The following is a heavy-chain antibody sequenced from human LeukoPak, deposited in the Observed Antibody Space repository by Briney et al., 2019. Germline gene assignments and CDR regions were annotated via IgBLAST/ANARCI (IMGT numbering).Heavy chain of an antibody. CDR1: GFIFSSYS. D-gene: IGHD4-17*01. CDR3: ARFYGDIDGFDI. CDR2: ISGISSYI. Sequence: PGGSLRLSCAASGFIFSSYSMNWVRQAPGKGLEWVSSISGISSYIYYADSVKGRFTISRDNAKNSLYLQMNSLRAEDTAVYYCARFYGDIDGFDIWGQGTMVTVSS. J-gene: IGHJ3*02. V-gene: IGHV3-21*01.